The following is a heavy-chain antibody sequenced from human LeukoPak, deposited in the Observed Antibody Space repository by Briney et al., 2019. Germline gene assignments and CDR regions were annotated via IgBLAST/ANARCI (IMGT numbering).Heavy chain of an antibody. D-gene: IGHD5-18*01. CDR1: VYNLSNKY. J-gene: IGHJ4*02. CDR2: IYSIGPT. CDR3: ARYGYSYGDRFFFDS. V-gene: IGHV3-66*01. Sequence: RGALRLSCAACVYNLSNKYIAWVRQAPGKGVEWVSVIYSIGPTKYADSVNGRFTISRDNYKNTVNLQMNSLRVEDTATYLCARYGYSYGDRFFFDSWGQGTLVTVS.